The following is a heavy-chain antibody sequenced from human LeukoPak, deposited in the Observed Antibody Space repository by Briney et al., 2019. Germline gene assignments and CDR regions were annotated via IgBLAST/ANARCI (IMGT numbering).Heavy chain of an antibody. CDR1: GFTFSSYS. V-gene: IGHV3-21*01. CDR2: ISSSSSYI. J-gene: IGHJ4*02. Sequence: GGSLRLSCAASGFTFSSYSMNWVRQAPGKGLEWVSSISSSSSYIYYTDSVKGRFTISRDNAKNSLYLQMNSLRAEGTAVYYCARASRRGKSGVYCGGDCYFDYWGQGTLVTVSS. CDR3: ARASRRGKSGVYCGGDCYFDY. D-gene: IGHD2-21*02.